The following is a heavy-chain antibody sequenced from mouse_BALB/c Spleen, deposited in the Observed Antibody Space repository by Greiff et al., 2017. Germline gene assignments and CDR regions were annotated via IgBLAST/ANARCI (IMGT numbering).Heavy chain of an antibody. CDR2: ISSGSSTI. V-gene: IGHV5-17*02. Sequence: DVMLVESGGGLVQPGGSRKLSCAASGFTFSSFGMHWVRQAPEKGLEWVAYISSGSSTIYYADTVKGGCTISRDNPKNTLFLQMTSLRSEDTAMYYCARSNYYAMDYWGQGTSVTVSS. J-gene: IGHJ4*01. CDR3: ARSNYYAMDY. CDR1: GFTFSSFG.